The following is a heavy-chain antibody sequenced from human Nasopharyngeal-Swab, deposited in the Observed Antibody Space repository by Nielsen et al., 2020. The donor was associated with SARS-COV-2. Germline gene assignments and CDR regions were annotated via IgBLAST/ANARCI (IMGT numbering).Heavy chain of an antibody. J-gene: IGHJ6*02. V-gene: IGHV1-3*01. Sequence: ASVKVSCKASGYTFTGYYMHWVRQAPGQGLEWMGWINAGNGNTKYSQKFQGRVTITRDTSASTAYMELSSLRSEDTAVYYCARYYREGSGYLYYGMDVWGQGTTVTVSS. CDR3: ARYYREGSGYLYYGMDV. CDR1: GYTFTGYY. D-gene: IGHD3-22*01. CDR2: INAGNGNT.